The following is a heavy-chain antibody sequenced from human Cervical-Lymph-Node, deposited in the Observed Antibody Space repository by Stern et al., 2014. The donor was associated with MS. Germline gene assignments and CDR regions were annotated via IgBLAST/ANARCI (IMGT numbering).Heavy chain of an antibody. D-gene: IGHD2-8*01. CDR2: IYYSGST. J-gene: IGHJ5*02. Sequence: VQLEESGPGLVKPSETLSLTCTVSGGSISSYYWSWIRQPPGKGLEWIGYIYYSGSTNYNPSLKSRVTISVDTSKNQFSLKLTSVTAADTAVYFCAKWSRWFDPWGQGTLVTVSS. V-gene: IGHV4-59*01. CDR1: GGSISSYY. CDR3: AKWSRWFDP.